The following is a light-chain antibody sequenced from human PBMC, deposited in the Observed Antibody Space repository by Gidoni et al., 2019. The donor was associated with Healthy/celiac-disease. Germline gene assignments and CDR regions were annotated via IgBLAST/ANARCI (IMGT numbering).Light chain of an antibody. J-gene: IGKJ4*01. Sequence: DRVMNQSPDALAGCLGERATINCKSSQSVLYSSNNKNYLAWYQQKPGQPPKLLIYWASTRESGVPDRFSGSGSGTDFTLTISSLQAEDVAVYYCQQYYSTPLLTFGGGTKVEIK. CDR1: QSVLYSSNNKNY. CDR3: QQYYSTPLLT. CDR2: WAS. V-gene: IGKV4-1*01.